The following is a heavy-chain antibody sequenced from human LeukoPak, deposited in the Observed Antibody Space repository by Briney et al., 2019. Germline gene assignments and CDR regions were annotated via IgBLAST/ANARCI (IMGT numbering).Heavy chain of an antibody. CDR1: GYTFTGYY. Sequence: ASVKVSCKASGYTFTGYYMHWVRQAPGKGLEWMGGFDPEDGETIYAQKFQGRVTMTEDTSTDTAYMELSSLRSEDTAVYYCATGGITMVRGVLYYFDYWGQGTLVTVSS. J-gene: IGHJ4*02. CDR2: FDPEDGET. CDR3: ATGGITMVRGVLYYFDY. D-gene: IGHD3-10*01. V-gene: IGHV1-24*01.